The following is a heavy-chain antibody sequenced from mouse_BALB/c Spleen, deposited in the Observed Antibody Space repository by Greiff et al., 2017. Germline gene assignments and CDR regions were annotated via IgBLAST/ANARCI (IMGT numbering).Heavy chain of an antibody. V-gene: IGHV5-17*02. CDR2: ISSGSSTI. D-gene: IGHD2-1*01. CDR1: GFTFSIFG. CDR3: ARSGGYYGNYENAMDY. J-gene: IGHJ4*01. Sequence: EVQGVESGGGLVQPGGSRKLSCAASGFTFSIFGMHWVRQAPEKGLEWVAYISSGSSTIYYADTVKGRFTISRDNPKNTLFLQMTSLRSEDTAMYYCARSGGYYGNYENAMDYWGQGTSVTVSS.